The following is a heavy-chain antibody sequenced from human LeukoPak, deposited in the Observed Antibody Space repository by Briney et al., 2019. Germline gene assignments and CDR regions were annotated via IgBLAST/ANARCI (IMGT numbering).Heavy chain of an antibody. CDR2: IYSSGYS. Sequence: SETLSLTCIISGGSISSYHWSWIRQPPGKGLEWIGYIYSSGYSNYNPSLKSRVTISVDTSKNQFSLKLSSVTAADTAVYYCARDATRWGWEHPHGGIDYWGQGSMVTVSS. CDR1: GGSISSYH. J-gene: IGHJ4*02. CDR3: ARDATRWGWEHPHGGIDY. V-gene: IGHV4-59*12. D-gene: IGHD1-26*01.